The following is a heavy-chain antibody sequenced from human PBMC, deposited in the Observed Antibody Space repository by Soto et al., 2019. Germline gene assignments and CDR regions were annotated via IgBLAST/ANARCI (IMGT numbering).Heavy chain of an antibody. D-gene: IGHD3-9*01. Sequence: KGLEWMGIIYPGDSDTRNSPSFQGQVTISADKSISTAYLQWSSLKASDTAMYYCARHQDVLRYFDPYYGMDVWGQGTTVTVS. V-gene: IGHV5-51*01. CDR2: IYPGDSDT. J-gene: IGHJ6*02. CDR3: ARHQDVLRYFDPYYGMDV.